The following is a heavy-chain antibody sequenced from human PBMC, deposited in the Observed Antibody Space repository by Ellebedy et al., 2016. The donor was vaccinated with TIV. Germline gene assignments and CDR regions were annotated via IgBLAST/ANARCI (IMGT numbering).Heavy chain of an antibody. V-gene: IGHV1-3*01. CDR1: GYTFTSYA. CDR3: ARDTRYCSGGSCYSLFGY. Sequence: ASVKVSCKASGYTFTSYAMHWVRQAPGQRLEWMGWINAGNGNTKYSQKFQGRVTITRDTSASTAYMGLSSLRSEDTAVYYCARDTRYCSGGSCYSLFGYWGQGTLVTVSS. CDR2: INAGNGNT. D-gene: IGHD2-15*01. J-gene: IGHJ4*02.